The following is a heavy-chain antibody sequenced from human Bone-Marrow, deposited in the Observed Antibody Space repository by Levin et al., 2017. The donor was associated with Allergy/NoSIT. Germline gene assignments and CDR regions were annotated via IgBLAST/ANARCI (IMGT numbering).Heavy chain of an antibody. CDR3: ARLNYSDSLNFYGMDV. V-gene: IGHV4-39*01. D-gene: IGHD4-11*01. J-gene: IGHJ6*02. Sequence: SPTLSLTCSVSGDSFTSTTPYWGWIRQPPGKGLDWIGSINYSGTTYHNPSLKSRVTVSVDTSKNQFSLRLTSVTAADTGVYYCARLNYSDSLNFYGMDVWGQGTTVTVS. CDR2: INYSGTT. CDR1: GDSFTSTTPY.